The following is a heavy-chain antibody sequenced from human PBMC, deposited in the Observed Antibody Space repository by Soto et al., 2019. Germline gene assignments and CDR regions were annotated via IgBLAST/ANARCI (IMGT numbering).Heavy chain of an antibody. V-gene: IGHV4-34*01. D-gene: IGHD6-19*01. CDR1: GGSFSGYY. J-gene: IGHJ4*02. CDR3: ARRYRIAVAGKGFDY. Sequence: SETLSLTCAVYGGSFSGYYWSWIRQPPGKGLEWIGEINQSGSTNYNPSLKSRVTISVDTSKNQFSLKLSSVTAADTAVYYCARRYRIAVAGKGFDYWGQGTLVTVSS. CDR2: INQSGST.